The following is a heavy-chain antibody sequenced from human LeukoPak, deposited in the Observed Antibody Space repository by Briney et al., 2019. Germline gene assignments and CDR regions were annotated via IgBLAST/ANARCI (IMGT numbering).Heavy chain of an antibody. V-gene: IGHV3-23*01. Sequence: ETLSLTCTVSGGSISSYYWSWVRQAPGKGLEWVSAISGSGGSTYYADSVKGRFTISRDNSKNTLYLQMNSLRAEDTAVYYCAKHGRVVPAAASDYWGQGTLVTVSS. D-gene: IGHD2-2*01. CDR1: GGSISSYY. CDR3: AKHGRVVPAAASDY. CDR2: ISGSGGST. J-gene: IGHJ4*02.